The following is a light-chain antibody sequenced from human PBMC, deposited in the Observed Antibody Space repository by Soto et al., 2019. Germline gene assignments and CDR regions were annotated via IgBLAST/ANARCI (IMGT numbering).Light chain of an antibody. Sequence: DIQMTQSPSTLSASVRDRITITCRASQTISSWLAWFQQRPGRAPKFLIYKASSLKNGVPLRFSGSGSGTQFTLTNSSLQPDDFATYYCQQYKSYWTFGQGTKVDIK. CDR1: QTISSW. V-gene: IGKV1-5*03. CDR3: QQYKSYWT. CDR2: KAS. J-gene: IGKJ1*01.